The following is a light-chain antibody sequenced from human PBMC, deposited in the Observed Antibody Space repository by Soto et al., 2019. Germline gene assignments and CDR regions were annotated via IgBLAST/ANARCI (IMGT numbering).Light chain of an antibody. CDR3: SSYTSISTLVV. J-gene: IGLJ2*01. CDR2: DVS. Sequence: QSALTQPASVSGSPGQSITISCTGTSSDVGGYNYVSWYQQHPGKPPKLMIYDVSNRPSGVSNRFSGSKSGNTASLTISGLQAEEDADYYCSSYTSISTLVVFGGGTKLTVL. CDR1: SSDVGGYNY. V-gene: IGLV2-14*01.